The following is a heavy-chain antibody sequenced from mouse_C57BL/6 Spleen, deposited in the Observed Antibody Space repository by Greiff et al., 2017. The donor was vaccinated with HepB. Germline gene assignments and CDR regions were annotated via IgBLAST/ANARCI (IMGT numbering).Heavy chain of an antibody. CDR2: IDPSDSET. Sequence: VQLQQPGAELVRPGSSVKLSCKASGYTFTSYWMHWVKQRPIQGLEWIGNIDPSDSETHYNQKFKDKATLTVDKSSSTAYMQLSSLTSEDSAVYYCAREGDYYGSSYGAMDYWGQGTSVTVSS. CDR1: GYTFTSYW. J-gene: IGHJ4*01. V-gene: IGHV1-52*01. CDR3: AREGDYYGSSYGAMDY. D-gene: IGHD1-1*01.